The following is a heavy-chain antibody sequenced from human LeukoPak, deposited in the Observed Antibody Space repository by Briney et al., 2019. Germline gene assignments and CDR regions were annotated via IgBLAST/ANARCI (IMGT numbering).Heavy chain of an antibody. CDR3: ARDLHRGSGYEETDY. J-gene: IGHJ4*02. Sequence: GASVKVSCKASGYTFTGYYMHWVRQAPGQGLEWMGWINPNSGGTNYAQKFQGRVTMTRDTSISTAYMELSRLRSDDTAVYYCARDLHRGSGYEETDYWGQGTLVTVSS. CDR2: INPNSGGT. CDR1: GYTFTGYY. D-gene: IGHD5-12*01. V-gene: IGHV1-2*02.